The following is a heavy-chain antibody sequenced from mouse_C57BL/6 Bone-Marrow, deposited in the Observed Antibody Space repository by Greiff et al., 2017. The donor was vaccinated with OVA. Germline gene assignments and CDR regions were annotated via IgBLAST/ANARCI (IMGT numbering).Heavy chain of an antibody. Sequence: EVQPQQSGPELVKPGASVKLSCKASGYSFTDYNMNWVKQSTGQGLEWIGVIYPNYGTTSYNQKFKGKATLTVDQSSSTAYMQLNSLTTEDSAVYYCAKVYGSNWYFDVWGTGTTVTVSA. J-gene: IGHJ1*03. CDR2: IYPNYGTT. CDR3: AKVYGSNWYFDV. CDR1: GYSFTDYN. V-gene: IGHV1-39*01. D-gene: IGHD1-1*01.